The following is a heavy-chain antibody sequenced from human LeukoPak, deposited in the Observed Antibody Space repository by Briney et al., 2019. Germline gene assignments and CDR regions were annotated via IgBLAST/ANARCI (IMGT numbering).Heavy chain of an antibody. Sequence: GGSLRLSCAASGFTFSSYWMSWVRQAPGKGLEWVANMKPDGSEKYYVDSVKGRFTISRDNAKNSLYLQMNSLRAEDTAVYYCARVYYYTSGSRWGDYFDYWGQGTLVTVSS. CDR1: GFTFSSYW. V-gene: IGHV3-7*01. D-gene: IGHD3-10*01. J-gene: IGHJ4*02. CDR2: MKPDGSEK. CDR3: ARVYYYTSGSRWGDYFDY.